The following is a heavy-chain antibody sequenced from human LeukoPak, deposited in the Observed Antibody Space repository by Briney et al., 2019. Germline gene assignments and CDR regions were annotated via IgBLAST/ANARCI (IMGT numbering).Heavy chain of an antibody. V-gene: IGHV4-59*08. CDR1: GGSISTYY. Sequence: SETLSPTCTVSGGSISTYYWSWIRQPPGKGLEWIGYVYYSGATNYNPSLKSRVTITLDTSKNQFSLRLTSVTAADTAVYYCARRVEVTGIYCLDHWGQGTPVTVSS. J-gene: IGHJ4*02. D-gene: IGHD2-21*02. CDR2: VYYSGAT. CDR3: ARRVEVTGIYCLDH.